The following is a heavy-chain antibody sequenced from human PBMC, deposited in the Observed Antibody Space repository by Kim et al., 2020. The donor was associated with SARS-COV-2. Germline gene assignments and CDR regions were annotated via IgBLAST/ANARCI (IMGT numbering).Heavy chain of an antibody. D-gene: IGHD1-1*01. J-gene: IGHJ4*02. CDR1: GFTFSDHY. CDR2: IRSKVDSYTT. V-gene: IGHV3-72*01. Sequence: GGSLRLSCAASGFTFSDHYMDWVRQAPGKGLEWVGRIRSKVDSYTTEYAASVKGKFTISRDDSKNSLYLQMNSLKTEDTAVYYCARGTDASPFDHWGQGTLVTVSS. CDR3: ARGTDASPFDH.